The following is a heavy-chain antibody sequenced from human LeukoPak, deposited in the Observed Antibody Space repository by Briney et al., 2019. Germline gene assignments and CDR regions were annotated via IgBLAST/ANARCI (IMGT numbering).Heavy chain of an antibody. CDR3: ARVAWYYYDSSGYSNWFDP. V-gene: IGHV4-59*01. CDR2: IYYSGST. D-gene: IGHD3-22*01. CDR1: GGSISSYY. Sequence: PSETLSLTCTVSGGSISSYYWSWIRQPPGKGLEWIGYIYYSGSTNYNPSLKSRVTISVDTWKNQFSLKLTSLTAADTAVYYCARVAWYYYDSSGYSNWFDPWGQGTLVTVSS. J-gene: IGHJ5*02.